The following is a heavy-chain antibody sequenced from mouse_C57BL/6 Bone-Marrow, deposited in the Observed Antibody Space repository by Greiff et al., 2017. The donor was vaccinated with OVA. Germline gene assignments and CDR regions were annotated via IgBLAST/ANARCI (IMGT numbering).Heavy chain of an antibody. CDR3: ASGAYGSSPFAY. CDR2: IYPGDGDT. V-gene: IGHV1-82*01. D-gene: IGHD1-1*01. J-gene: IGHJ3*01. Sequence: VKLVESGPELVKPGASVKISCKASGYAFSSSWMNWVKQRPGKGLEWIGRIYPGDGDTNYNGKFKGKATPTADKSSSTAYMQLSSLTSEDSAVYFCASGAYGSSPFAYWGQGTLVTVSA. CDR1: GYAFSSSW.